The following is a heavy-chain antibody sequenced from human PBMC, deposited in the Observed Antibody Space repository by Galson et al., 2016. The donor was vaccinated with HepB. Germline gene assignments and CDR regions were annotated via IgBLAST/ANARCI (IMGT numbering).Heavy chain of an antibody. D-gene: IGHD3-3*01. CDR3: AREGDRGRFVEWSRAGFDP. CDR1: GYTFSNYG. J-gene: IGHJ5*02. V-gene: IGHV1-18*01. CDR2: ISVYNGNT. Sequence: SVKVSCKASGYTFSNYGISWVRQAPGQGLEWMGWISVYNGNTNYAQKIRGRVTLTTDTSTNTAYMELRSLRSDDTALYYCAREGDRGRFVEWSRAGFDPWGQGTLVTVS.